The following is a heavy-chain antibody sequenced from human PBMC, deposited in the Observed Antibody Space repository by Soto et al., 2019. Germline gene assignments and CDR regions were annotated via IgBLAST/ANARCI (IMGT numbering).Heavy chain of an antibody. Sequence: SVTLPLTCTVSGGSISSGYWSWLRQSPGEGMEWIGHISNTGTTNYSPPLKSRVSISVDTSKNQFSLKLSSVTAADTAVYYCARLRRRSLRFLEWSVWGKGTTVTVSS. CDR2: ISNTGTT. D-gene: IGHD3-3*01. CDR1: GGSISSGY. CDR3: ARLRRRSLRFLEWSV. V-gene: IGHV4-4*08. J-gene: IGHJ6*04.